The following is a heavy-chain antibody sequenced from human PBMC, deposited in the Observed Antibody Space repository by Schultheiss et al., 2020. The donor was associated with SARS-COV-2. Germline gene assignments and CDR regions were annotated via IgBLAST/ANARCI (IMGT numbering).Heavy chain of an antibody. V-gene: IGHV3-30*14. CDR1: GFTFSDYY. D-gene: IGHD1-26*01. CDR2: ISYDGSNK. J-gene: IGHJ6*02. Sequence: GESLKISCAASGFTFSDYYMSWIRQAPGKGLEWVAVISYDGSNKYYADSVKGRFTISRDNPKNTLYLQMNSLRAEDTAVYYCARGLGGSYYYGMDVWGQGTTVTVSS. CDR3: ARGLGGSYYYGMDV.